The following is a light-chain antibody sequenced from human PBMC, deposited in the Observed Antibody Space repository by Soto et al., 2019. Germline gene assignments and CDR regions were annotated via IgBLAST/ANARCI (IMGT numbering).Light chain of an antibody. CDR2: DVS. CDR1: STDVGRYNY. V-gene: IGLV2-14*01. CDR3: SSYTSDSTYV. Sequence: QSVLTQPASVSGSPGQSITISCTGTSTDVGRYNYVSWYQQHPGKAPKLMIYDVSNRTSVVSSRFSVSKSCITASLTISGLQAEDEADYYCSSYTSDSTYVFGTGTKLTVL. J-gene: IGLJ1*01.